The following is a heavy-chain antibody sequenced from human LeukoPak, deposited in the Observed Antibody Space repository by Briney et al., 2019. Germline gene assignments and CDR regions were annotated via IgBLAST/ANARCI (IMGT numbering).Heavy chain of an antibody. CDR3: ARRLSGYSYGYKAPFDY. J-gene: IGHJ4*02. Sequence: GESLKISCKGSGYSFTSYWIGWVRQMPGKGLEWMGIIYPGDSDTRYSPSFQGQVTISADKSISTAYLQWSSLKASDTAMYYCARRLSGYSYGYKAPFDYWGQGTLVAVSS. D-gene: IGHD5-18*01. V-gene: IGHV5-51*01. CDR1: GYSFTSYW. CDR2: IYPGDSDT.